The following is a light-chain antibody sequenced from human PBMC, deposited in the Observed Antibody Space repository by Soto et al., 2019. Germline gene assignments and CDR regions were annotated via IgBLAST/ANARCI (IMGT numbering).Light chain of an antibody. J-gene: IGLJ1*01. V-gene: IGLV3-21*02. CDR1: NIGTKS. CDR2: DDS. Sequence: SYELTQPPSVSVAPGQTARITCGGNNIGTKSVHWYQQKPGQAPVLVVYDDSGRPSGIPERFSGSNSGNTATLTISRVEAGDETDYYCQVWESSSDNYVFGHGTKGTV. CDR3: QVWESSSDNYV.